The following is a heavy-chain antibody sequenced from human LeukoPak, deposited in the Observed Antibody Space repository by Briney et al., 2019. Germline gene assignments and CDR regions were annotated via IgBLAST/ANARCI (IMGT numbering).Heavy chain of an antibody. CDR3: ARGSGVYGSGSRPYNWFDP. CDR2: INHSGST. J-gene: IGHJ5*02. D-gene: IGHD3-10*01. CDR1: GGSFSGYY. Sequence: SETLSLTCAVYGGSFSGYYWSWIRQPPGKGLEWIGEINHSGSTNYNPSLKSRVTISVDTSKNQFSLKLSSVTAADTAVYYCARGSGVYGSGSRPYNWFDPWGQGTLVTVSS. V-gene: IGHV4-34*01.